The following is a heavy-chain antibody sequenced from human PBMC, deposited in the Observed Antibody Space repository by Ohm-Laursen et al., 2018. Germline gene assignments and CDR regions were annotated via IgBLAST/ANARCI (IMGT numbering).Heavy chain of an antibody. CDR2: ISSSSTYI. J-gene: IGHJ3*02. Sequence: SLRLSCAASGFTFSSYSMNWVRQAPGKGLEWVSSISSSSTYIYYADSVKGRFTLSRDNAKNSLYLQMNTLRAEDTAVYYCARAFGGAFDIWGQGTMVTVSS. CDR1: GFTFSSYS. CDR3: ARAFGGAFDI. V-gene: IGHV3-21*01. D-gene: IGHD3-16*01.